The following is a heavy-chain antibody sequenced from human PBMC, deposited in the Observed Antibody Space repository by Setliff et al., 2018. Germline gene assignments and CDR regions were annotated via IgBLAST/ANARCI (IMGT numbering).Heavy chain of an antibody. CDR1: GYSLSSYG. Sequence: GASVKVSCKASGYSLSSYGITWVRQAPGQGLEWMGWISGYTGNTNYAQKFQGRATMTTDTSTNTAYMELRSLISDDTAVYYCSRLVRFCTRTTCQRLSGDDFWGQGTLVTVSS. J-gene: IGHJ4*02. D-gene: IGHD2-8*01. CDR2: ISGYTGNT. V-gene: IGHV1-18*01. CDR3: SRLVRFCTRTTCQRLSGDDF.